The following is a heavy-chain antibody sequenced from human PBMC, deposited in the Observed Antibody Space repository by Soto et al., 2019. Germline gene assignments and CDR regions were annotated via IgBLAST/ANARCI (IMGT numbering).Heavy chain of an antibody. J-gene: IGHJ4*02. CDR1: GGSISSSSYY. CDR2: IYYNGST. CDR3: ARYCSGGSCYDYYFDY. V-gene: IGHV4-39*01. Sequence: SETLSLTCTVSGGSISSSSYYWGWIRQPPGKGLEWIGSIYYNGSTYYNPSLKSRINISVDTSKKQISLKLSSVTAADTAVYFCARYCSGGSCYDYYFDYWGQGTLVTVSS. D-gene: IGHD2-15*01.